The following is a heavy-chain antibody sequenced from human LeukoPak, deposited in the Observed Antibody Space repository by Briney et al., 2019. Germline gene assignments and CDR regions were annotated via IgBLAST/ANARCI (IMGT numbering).Heavy chain of an antibody. CDR2: IGGTSGTT. V-gene: IGHV3-23*01. J-gene: IGHJ4*02. CDR3: ARRLHYSSGWYYFDY. CDR1: EFTFSSYA. Sequence: GGSLRLSCTASEFTFSSYAMSWVRQAPGKGLEWVSTIGGTSGTTYYADSVKGRFTISRDNSKNTVFLQMSSLRADDTAVYYCARRLHYSSGWYYFDYWGQGTLVTVSS. D-gene: IGHD6-13*01.